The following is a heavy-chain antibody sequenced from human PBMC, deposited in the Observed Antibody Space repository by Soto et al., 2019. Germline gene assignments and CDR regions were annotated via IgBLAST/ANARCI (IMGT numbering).Heavy chain of an antibody. D-gene: IGHD2-21*02. CDR3: ARDRSYCGGDCYSPDLDY. J-gene: IGHJ4*02. V-gene: IGHV1-18*01. CDR1: GYTFTSYG. CDR2: ISAYNGNT. Sequence: ASVKVSCKASGYTFTSYGISWVRQAPGQGLEWMGWISAYNGNTNYAQKLQGRVTMTTDTSTSTAYMELRSLRSDDTAVYYCARDRSYCGGDCYSPDLDYWGQGTLVTVSS.